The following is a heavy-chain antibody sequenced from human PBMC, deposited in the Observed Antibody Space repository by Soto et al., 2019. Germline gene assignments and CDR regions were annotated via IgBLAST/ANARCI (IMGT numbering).Heavy chain of an antibody. CDR1: GGSISSGGYS. CDR3: AREWAYYYGSGSYYFQDKWFDP. V-gene: IGHV4-30-2*01. J-gene: IGHJ5*02. CDR2: IYHSGST. D-gene: IGHD3-10*01. Sequence: SETLSLTCAVSGGSISSGGYSWSWIRQPPGKGLEWIGYIYHSGSTYYNPSLKSRVTISVDRSKNQFSLKLSSVTAADTAVYYCAREWAYYYGSGSYYFQDKWFDPWGQGTLVTVSS.